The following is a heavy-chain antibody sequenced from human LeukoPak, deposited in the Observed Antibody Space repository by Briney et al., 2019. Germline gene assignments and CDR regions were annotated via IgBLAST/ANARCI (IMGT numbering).Heavy chain of an antibody. V-gene: IGHV3-30*04. Sequence: GGSLRLSCAASGFTFSSYAMHWVRQAPGKGLEWVAVISYDGSNKYYADSVKGRFTISRDNSKNTLYLQMNSLRAEDTAVYYCARELTYYYDSSGYYPLHYYYYYGMDVWGQGTTVTVSS. CDR1: GFTFSSYA. CDR2: ISYDGSNK. D-gene: IGHD3-22*01. J-gene: IGHJ6*02. CDR3: ARELTYYYDSSGYYPLHYYYYYGMDV.